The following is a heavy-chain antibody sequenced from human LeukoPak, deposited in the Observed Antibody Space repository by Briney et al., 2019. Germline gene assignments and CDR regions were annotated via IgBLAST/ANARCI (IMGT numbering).Heavy chain of an antibody. D-gene: IGHD1-26*01. CDR2: IRYDGSNK. CDR3: AKDVRSGSYFDY. Sequence: GGSLRLSCAASGFTFSSYGMHWVRQAPGKGLEWVAFIRYDGSNKYYADSVKGRFIISRDNSNNTLYLQMNSLRAEDTAVYYCAKDVRSGSYFDYWGQGTLVTASS. V-gene: IGHV3-30*02. CDR1: GFTFSSYG. J-gene: IGHJ4*02.